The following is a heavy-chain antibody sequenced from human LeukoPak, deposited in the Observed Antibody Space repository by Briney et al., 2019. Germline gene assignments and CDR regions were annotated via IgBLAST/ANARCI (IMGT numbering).Heavy chain of an antibody. CDR3: ATYCSGACCYSGLQY. V-gene: IGHV3-23*01. CDR1: GFTFSSYF. Sequence: GGSLRLSCATSGFTFSSYFMSWVRQAPGKALEWVSTISAGRGDTYYADSVKGRFTVSRDNSKNTLFLQMNSLRAEDTALYYCATYCSGACCYSGLQYWGQGTLVTVSP. CDR2: ISAGRGDT. D-gene: IGHD2-15*01. J-gene: IGHJ4*02.